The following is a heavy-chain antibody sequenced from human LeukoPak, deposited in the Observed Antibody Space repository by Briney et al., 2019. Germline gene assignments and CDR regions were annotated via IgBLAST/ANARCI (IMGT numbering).Heavy chain of an antibody. J-gene: IGHJ4*02. Sequence: SETLSPTCTVSGGSISSYYWSWIRQPPGKGLEWIGYIYYSGSTNYNPSLKSRVTISVDTSKNQFSLKLSSVTAADTAVYYCARNNLSGGSCFDYWGQGTLVTVSS. D-gene: IGHD2-15*01. CDR2: IYYSGST. CDR3: ARNNLSGGSCFDY. V-gene: IGHV4-59*01. CDR1: GGSISSYY.